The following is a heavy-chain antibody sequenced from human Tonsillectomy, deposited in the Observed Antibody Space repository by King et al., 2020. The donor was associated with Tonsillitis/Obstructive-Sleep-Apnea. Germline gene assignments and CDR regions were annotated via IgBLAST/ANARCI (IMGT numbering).Heavy chain of an antibody. CDR1: GGSISSYY. CDR3: ARDIEYSHQHDAFDI. J-gene: IGHJ3*02. V-gene: IGHV4-59*01. D-gene: IGHD2-2*01. CDR2: IYYSGST. Sequence: QLQESGPGLVKPSETLSLTCTVSGGSISSYYWSWIRQPPGKGLEWVGYIYYSGSTNYNPSHKSRVTISVDTSKNQFSLKLSSVTAADTAVYYCARDIEYSHQHDAFDIWGRGTMVTVSS.